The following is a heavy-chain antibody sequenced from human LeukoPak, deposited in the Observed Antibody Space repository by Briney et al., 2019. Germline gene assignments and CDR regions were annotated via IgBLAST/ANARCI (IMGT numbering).Heavy chain of an antibody. CDR3: ASGRAFDI. V-gene: IGHV4-61*08. CDR2: IYYSGST. CDR1: GGSISSGGYS. Sequence: SETLSLTCAVSGGSISSGGYSWSWIRQPPGKGLEWIGYIYYSGSTNYNPSLKSRVTISVDTSKNQFSLKLSSVTAADTAVYYCASGRAFDIWGQGTMVTVSS. J-gene: IGHJ3*02. D-gene: IGHD2-15*01.